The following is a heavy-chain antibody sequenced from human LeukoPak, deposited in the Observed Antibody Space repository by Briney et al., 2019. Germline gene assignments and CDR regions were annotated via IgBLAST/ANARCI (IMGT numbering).Heavy chain of an antibody. CDR2: IYTNGWT. CDR3: ARENAGGWSDP. CDR1: GGSITSDLYY. V-gene: IGHV4-61*02. Sequence: SETLSLTCSVSGGSITSDLYYWTWIRQPAGKGLEWIGRIYTNGWTDYNPSLKSRVTISVDTSKNQFSLKLSSVTAADTAVYYCARENAGGWSDPWGQGTLVTVSS. J-gene: IGHJ5*02. D-gene: IGHD3-10*01.